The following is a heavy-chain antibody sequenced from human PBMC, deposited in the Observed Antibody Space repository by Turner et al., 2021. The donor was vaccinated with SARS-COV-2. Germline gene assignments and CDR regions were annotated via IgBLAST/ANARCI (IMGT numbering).Heavy chain of an antibody. CDR2: ISYDGSNK. Sequence: VQLLESGGGLVQPVWSLRLSCAASGFTFSSYAMSWVRQAPGKGLEWVAVISYDGSNKYYADSVKGRFTISRDNSKNTLYLQMNSLRAEDTAVYYCAKVLGYSSSWYFGGSDYWGQGTLVTVSS. J-gene: IGHJ4*02. D-gene: IGHD6-13*01. V-gene: IGHV3-30*18. CDR1: GFTFSSYA. CDR3: AKVLGYSSSWYFGGSDY.